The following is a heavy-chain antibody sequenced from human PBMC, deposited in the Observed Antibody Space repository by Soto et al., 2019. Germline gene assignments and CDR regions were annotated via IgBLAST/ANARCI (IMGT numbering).Heavy chain of an antibody. D-gene: IGHD3-10*01. Sequence: EPLSITFIDSGGCVSSGDYFRSWLRQSPGKRLEWIAYIYYSGSTNYNPSLKSRATISVDTSKSQVSLTLTSMTAADAALYYCARSPNYYYYGFDVWGQGTAVTGSS. J-gene: IGHJ6*02. CDR1: GGCVSSGDYF. CDR3: ARSPNYYYYGFDV. CDR2: IYYSGST. V-gene: IGHV4-61*08.